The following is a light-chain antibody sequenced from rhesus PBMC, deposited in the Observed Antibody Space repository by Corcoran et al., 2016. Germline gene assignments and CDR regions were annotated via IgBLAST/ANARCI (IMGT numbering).Light chain of an antibody. V-gene: IGKV3-35*01. CDR1: QSVRSS. CDR3: QQYTNWPLT. J-gene: IGKJ4*01. Sequence: EIVLTQSPATLSLSPGERATLSCRASQSVRSSLGWYRQKPGQAPRLLIDDASRRATGISDRFSGSGSGTDFTLTISSLEPEDVGVYYCQQYTNWPLTFGGGTKVELK. CDR2: DAS.